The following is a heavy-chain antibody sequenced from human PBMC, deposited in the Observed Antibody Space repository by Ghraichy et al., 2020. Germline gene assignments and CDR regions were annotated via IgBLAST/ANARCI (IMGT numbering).Heavy chain of an antibody. CDR2: INHSGST. D-gene: IGHD3-22*01. CDR1: GGSFSGYY. CDR3: ASFGMGYYRFDY. V-gene: IGHV4-34*01. J-gene: IGHJ4*02. Sequence: SETLSLTCAVYGGSFSGYYWSWIRQPPGKGLEWIGEINHSGSTNYNPSLKSRVTISVDTSKNQFSLKLSSVTAADTAVYYCASFGMGYYRFDYWGQGTLVTVSS.